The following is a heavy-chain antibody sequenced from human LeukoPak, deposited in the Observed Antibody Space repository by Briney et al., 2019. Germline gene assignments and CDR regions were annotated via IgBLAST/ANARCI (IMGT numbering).Heavy chain of an antibody. D-gene: IGHD5-24*01. CDR3: AGGRVEMATIDFDY. Sequence: SETLSLTCTVSGDSISSGSDYWRWIRQPAGKGLEWIGRIYTSGSTNYNPALKSQVTISVDTSKNQFSLKLSSVTAADTAMYYCAGGRVEMATIDFDYWGQGTLVTVSS. CDR2: IYTSGST. CDR1: GDSISSGSDY. J-gene: IGHJ4*02. V-gene: IGHV4-61*02.